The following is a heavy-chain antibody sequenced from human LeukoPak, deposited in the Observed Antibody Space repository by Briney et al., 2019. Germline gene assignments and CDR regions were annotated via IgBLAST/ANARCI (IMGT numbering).Heavy chain of an antibody. CDR3: ARDRVGGYDYAYFDL. D-gene: IGHD5-12*01. J-gene: IGHJ2*01. CDR2: LYYSGST. V-gene: IGHV4-61*01. CDR1: GGXVSNGNYY. Sequence: PSETLSLTCTVSGGXVSNGNYYWSWIRQPPGMGLQWIGYLYYSGSTNYNPSLKSRVTISIDTSKNQFSLKLSSVTAADTAVYYCARDRVGGYDYAYFDLWGRGTLVTVSS.